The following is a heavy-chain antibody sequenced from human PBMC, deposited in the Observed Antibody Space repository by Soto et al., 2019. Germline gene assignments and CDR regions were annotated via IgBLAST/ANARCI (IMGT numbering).Heavy chain of an antibody. CDR2: ISGSGGST. V-gene: IGHV3-23*01. D-gene: IGHD5-18*01. Sequence: GGSLRLSCAASGFTLSSYAMSWVRQAPGKGLEWVSAISGSGGSTYYADSVKGRFTISRDNSKNTLYLQMNSLRAEDTAVYYCAKQGGYSYGYASDYWGQGTLVTVSS. CDR1: GFTLSSYA. J-gene: IGHJ4*02. CDR3: AKQGGYSYGYASDY.